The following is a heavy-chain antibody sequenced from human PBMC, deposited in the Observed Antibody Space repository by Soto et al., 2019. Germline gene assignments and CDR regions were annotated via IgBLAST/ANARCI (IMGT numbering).Heavy chain of an antibody. V-gene: IGHV4-61*01. Sequence: SETLSLTCTVSGGSVSSGSYYWSWIRQPPGKGLEWIGYIYNSGSTNNNPSLRSRVTISVDTSKNQFSLKLTSVTAADTAVYYCARVAPVLTFDPWGQGTLVTVSS. CDR2: IYNSGST. CDR1: GGSVSSGSYY. CDR3: ARVAPVLTFDP. D-gene: IGHD2-21*01. J-gene: IGHJ5*02.